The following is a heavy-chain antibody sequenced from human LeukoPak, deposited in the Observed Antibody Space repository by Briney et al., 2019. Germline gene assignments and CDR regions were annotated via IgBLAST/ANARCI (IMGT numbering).Heavy chain of an antibody. Sequence: SETLSLTCSVSGGSISSYYWNWIRQPPGKGLEWIGYFYNSRTSNYNPTLKSRVTISVDTSKNQFSLKLNSVTAADTAVYYCAGEEPATKGGVDYWGKEILVTVSS. D-gene: IGHD2-2*01. CDR2: FYNSRTS. CDR3: AGEEPATKGGVDY. V-gene: IGHV4-59*01. J-gene: IGHJ4*02. CDR1: GGSISSYY.